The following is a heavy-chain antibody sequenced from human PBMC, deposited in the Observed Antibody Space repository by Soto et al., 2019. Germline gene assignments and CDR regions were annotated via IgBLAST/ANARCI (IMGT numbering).Heavy chain of an antibody. Sequence: EVQLVESGGGLVKPGGSLRLSCAASGFTFSSYSMNWVRQAPGKGLEWVSSISSSSRYIYYADSVEGRFTISRDNAKNSLDLQMNSLRAEDTAVYYCARAFVGGDYDDYAFDIWGRGTMVIVSS. J-gene: IGHJ3*02. V-gene: IGHV3-21*01. CDR3: ARAFVGGDYDDYAFDI. D-gene: IGHD2-21*02. CDR2: ISSSSRYI. CDR1: GFTFSSYS.